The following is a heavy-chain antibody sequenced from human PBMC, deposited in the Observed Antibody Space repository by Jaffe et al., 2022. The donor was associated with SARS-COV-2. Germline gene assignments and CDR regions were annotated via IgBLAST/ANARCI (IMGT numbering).Heavy chain of an antibody. CDR1: GYTLTELS. CDR3: ATSNAAPDLEWELLGRGFDP. Sequence: QVQLVQSGAEVKKPGASVKVSCKVSGYTLTELSMHWVRQAPGKGLEWMGGFDPEDGETIYAQKFQGRVTMTEDTSTDTAYMELSSLRSEDTAVYYCATSNAAPDLEWELLGRGFDPWGQGTLVTVSS. D-gene: IGHD1-26*01. V-gene: IGHV1-24*01. CDR2: FDPEDGET. J-gene: IGHJ5*02.